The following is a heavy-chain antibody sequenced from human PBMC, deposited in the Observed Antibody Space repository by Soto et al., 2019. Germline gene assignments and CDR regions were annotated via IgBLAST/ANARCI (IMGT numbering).Heavy chain of an antibody. J-gene: IGHJ6*02. D-gene: IGHD2-8*01. Sequence: PGGSLRLSCAASGFTFSNYDMHWVRQATGKGLEWVSAIGTDGDPYYPGSVQGRFTISIESAKNSLYLHMNSLRAGDTGVYYCARDRSRRDCTNVVCRYYYYGMDVWGQGTTVTVSS. CDR1: GFTFSNYD. V-gene: IGHV3-13*05. CDR3: ARDRSRRDCTNVVCRYYYYGMDV. CDR2: IGTDGDP.